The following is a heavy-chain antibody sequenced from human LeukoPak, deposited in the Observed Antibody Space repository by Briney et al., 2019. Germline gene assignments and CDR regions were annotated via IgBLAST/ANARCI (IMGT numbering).Heavy chain of an antibody. J-gene: IGHJ3*02. Sequence: SETLSLTCTVSGGSISSCYWSWIRQPPGKGLEWIGYIYYSGSTNYNPSLKSRVTISVDTSKNQFSLKLSSVTAADTAVYYCARDRVTMVRGVIPDAFDIWGQGTMVTVSS. CDR1: GGSISSCY. CDR2: IYYSGST. V-gene: IGHV4-59*01. CDR3: ARDRVTMVRGVIPDAFDI. D-gene: IGHD3-10*01.